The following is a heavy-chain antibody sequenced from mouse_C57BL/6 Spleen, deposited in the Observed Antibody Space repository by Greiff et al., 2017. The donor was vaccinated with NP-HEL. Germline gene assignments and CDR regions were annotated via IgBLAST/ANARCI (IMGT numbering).Heavy chain of an antibody. CDR3: ARMGMVTTGFDY. J-gene: IGHJ2*01. V-gene: IGHV1-69*01. D-gene: IGHD2-2*01. CDR1: GYTFTSYW. CDR2: IDPSDSYT. Sequence: QVQLQQPGAELVMPGASVKLSCKASGYTFTSYWMHWVKQRPGQGLEWIGEIDPSDSYTNYNQKFKGKSTLTVDKSSSPAYMQRSSLTSEDSAVYYCARMGMVTTGFDYWGQGTTLTVSS.